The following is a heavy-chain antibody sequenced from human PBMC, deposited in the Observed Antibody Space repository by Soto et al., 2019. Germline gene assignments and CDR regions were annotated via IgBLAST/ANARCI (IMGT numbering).Heavy chain of an antibody. CDR1: GFTFSTYP. D-gene: IGHD6-25*01. CDR3: AKSRVDSGRGYFDL. J-gene: IGHJ2*01. Sequence: EVQLLESGGGLIQPGGSLRLSCAASGFTFSTYPMSWVRQTPGKGLEWVSTIGTTGGDTYYPYALKGRSTISRDDSKNTLYLQMNSLRAEDSAVYYCAKSRVDSGRGYFDLWGRGTLVTVSS. V-gene: IGHV3-23*01. CDR2: IGTTGGDT.